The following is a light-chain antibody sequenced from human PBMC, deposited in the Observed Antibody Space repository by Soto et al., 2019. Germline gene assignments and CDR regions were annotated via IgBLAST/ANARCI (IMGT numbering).Light chain of an antibody. CDR2: VAS. CDR1: QSVSSSF. CDR3: EQYGSSPYT. J-gene: IGKJ2*01. Sequence: EIVLPQYPGTLSLSPGERETLSCRASQSVSSSFLAWYQQKPGQAPSLLLYVASSRATGIPDRFSGTGSGTDFTLTISRLEPEDFAVYYCEQYGSSPYTFGLGNKLEI. V-gene: IGKV3-20*01.